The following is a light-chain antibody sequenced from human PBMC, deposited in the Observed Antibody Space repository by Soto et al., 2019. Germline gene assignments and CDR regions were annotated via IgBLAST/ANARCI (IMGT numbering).Light chain of an antibody. J-gene: IGLJ2*01. V-gene: IGLV2-14*01. CDR1: SSDVGGYNY. CDR3: SSYTSSSTLVV. CDR2: DVS. Sequence: QSALTQPASVSGSPGQSITISCTGTSSDVGGYNYVSWYQQHPGKAPKLMIYDVSNRPSGVSTRFSGSKSGNTASLTIARRQDEDEADYYCSSYTSSSTLVVFGGGTKLTVL.